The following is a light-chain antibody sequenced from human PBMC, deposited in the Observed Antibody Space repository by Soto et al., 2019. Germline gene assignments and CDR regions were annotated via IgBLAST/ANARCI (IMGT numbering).Light chain of an antibody. CDR2: DVS. Sequence: QSALTQPASVSGSPGQSITSSCTGTSNDIGGYNYVSWYQQHPGKAPKLMIYDVSNRPSGVSNRFSGSKSGNTASLTISGLQAEDEADYYCSSYTSSSTPYVFGTGTKVTVL. V-gene: IGLV2-14*01. CDR3: SSYTSSSTPYV. CDR1: SNDIGGYNY. J-gene: IGLJ1*01.